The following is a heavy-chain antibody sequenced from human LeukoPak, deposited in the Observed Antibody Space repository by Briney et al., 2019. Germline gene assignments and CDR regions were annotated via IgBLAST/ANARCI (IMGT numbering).Heavy chain of an antibody. V-gene: IGHV3-30*03. D-gene: IGHD3-10*01. CDR2: ISYDGSNK. J-gene: IGHJ3*02. CDR1: GFTFSSYG. Sequence: GGSLRLSCAASGFTFSSYGMHWVRQAPGKGLEWVAVISYDGSNKYYADSVKGRFTISRDNSKNTLYLQMNSLRAEDTAVYYCATTYYYGSGSYYPNDAFDIWGQGTMVTVSS. CDR3: ATTYYYGSGSYYPNDAFDI.